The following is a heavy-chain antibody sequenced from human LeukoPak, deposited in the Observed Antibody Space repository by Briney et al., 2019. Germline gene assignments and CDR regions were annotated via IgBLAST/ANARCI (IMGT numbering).Heavy chain of an antibody. D-gene: IGHD3-22*01. J-gene: IGHJ4*02. V-gene: IGHV1-2*02. CDR2: INPNSGGT. CDR3: ARNDYYDSSGYYYV. Sequence: ASVKVSCKASGYTFTGYYMHWVRQAPGQGLEWMGWINPNSGGTNYAQKFQGRVTMTRDTSISTAYMELSRLRSDDTAVYYCARNDYYDSSGYYYVWGQGTLVTVSS. CDR1: GYTFTGYY.